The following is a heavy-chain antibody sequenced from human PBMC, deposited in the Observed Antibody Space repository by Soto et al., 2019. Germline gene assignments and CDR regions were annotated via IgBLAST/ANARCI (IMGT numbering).Heavy chain of an antibody. CDR2: IIPVFGTV. Sequence: QVHLVQSGAEVKKPGSSVNVSCKASGGTLSSYGINWVRQAPGQGLEWMGGIIPVFGTVNYAQKFQGRVTIIADGSTRTAYMELSSLRSEDTAVYYCATRRDGDTKFDYWGQGTLVTVSS. V-gene: IGHV1-69*01. J-gene: IGHJ4*02. CDR3: ATRRDGDTKFDY. CDR1: GGTLSSYG.